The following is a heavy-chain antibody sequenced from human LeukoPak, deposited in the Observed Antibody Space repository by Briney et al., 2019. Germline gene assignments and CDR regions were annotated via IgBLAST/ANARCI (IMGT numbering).Heavy chain of an antibody. V-gene: IGHV3-21*01. Sequence: GGSLRLSCAASGFTFSSYSMNWVRQAPGKGLEWVSSISSSSSYIYYADSVKGRFTISRDNAKNSLYLQMNSLRAEDTAVYYCARAVAGLVAIDYWGQGTLVTVSS. D-gene: IGHD3/OR15-3a*01. CDR3: ARAVAGLVAIDY. J-gene: IGHJ4*02. CDR1: GFTFSSYS. CDR2: ISSSSSYI.